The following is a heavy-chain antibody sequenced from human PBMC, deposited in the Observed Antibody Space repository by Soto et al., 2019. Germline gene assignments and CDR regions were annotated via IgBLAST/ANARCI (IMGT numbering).Heavy chain of an antibody. J-gene: IGHJ4*02. D-gene: IGHD6-13*01. Sequence: PGGSMRLSCAASGFTFSNACVNWVRQAPGKGLEWVAVIWYDGSNKYYADSVKGRFTISRDNSKNTLYLQMNSLRAEDTAVYYCAREPSSSWLVDYWGQGTLVTVSS. CDR3: AREPSSSWLVDY. V-gene: IGHV3-33*08. CDR1: GFTFSNAC. CDR2: IWYDGSNK.